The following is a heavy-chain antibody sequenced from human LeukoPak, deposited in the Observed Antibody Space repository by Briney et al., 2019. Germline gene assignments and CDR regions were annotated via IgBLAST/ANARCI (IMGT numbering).Heavy chain of an antibody. CDR1: GGSISVYTAYY. V-gene: IGHV4-39*01. D-gene: IGHD5-18*01. J-gene: IGHJ4*02. Sequence: SETLSLTCTVYGGSISVYTAYYWGWIRQPPGKGLEWIGGIFSSGSTYYNPSLKSRVTISVDTSKNQFSLKLSSVTAADTAVYFCARSRGYSYAQDYWGQGTLVTVSS. CDR2: IFSSGST. CDR3: ARSRGYSYAQDY.